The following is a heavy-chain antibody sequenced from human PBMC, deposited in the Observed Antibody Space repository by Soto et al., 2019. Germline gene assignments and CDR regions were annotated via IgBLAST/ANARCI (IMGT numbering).Heavy chain of an antibody. CDR2: INPNSGGT. CDR1: GYTFTGYY. CDR3: ARGGRSAAAGISYYYYHYGMDV. V-gene: IGHV1-2*04. D-gene: IGHD6-13*01. Sequence: ASVKVSCKASGYTFTGYYMHWVRQAPGQGLEWMGWINPNSGGTNYAQKFQGWVTMTRDTSISTAYMELSRLRSDDTAVYYCARGGRSAAAGISYYYYHYGMDVWGQGTTVTVSS. J-gene: IGHJ6*02.